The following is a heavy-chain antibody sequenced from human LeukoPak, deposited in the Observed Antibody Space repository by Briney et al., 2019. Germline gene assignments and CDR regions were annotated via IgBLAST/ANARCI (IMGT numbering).Heavy chain of an antibody. J-gene: IGHJ3*02. Sequence: GGSLRLSCAASGFSFISYGMHWVRQAPGKGLEWVGVISDDGRNKKYADSVKGRFTISRDNAKNSLYLQMNSLRAEDTAVYYCARATDTAMALDAFDIWGQGTMVTVSS. D-gene: IGHD5-18*01. CDR3: ARATDTAMALDAFDI. CDR1: GFSFISYG. V-gene: IGHV3-30*03. CDR2: ISDDGRNK.